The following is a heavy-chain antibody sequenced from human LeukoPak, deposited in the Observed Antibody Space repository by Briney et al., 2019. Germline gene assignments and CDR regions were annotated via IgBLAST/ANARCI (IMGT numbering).Heavy chain of an antibody. Sequence: PSETLSLTCTVSGGSITNYYWGWIRQPPGKGLEWIGSIYYSGSTYYNPSLKSRVTISVDTSKNQFSLKLSSVTAADTAVYYCARHGQIAPKPRIYGNWFDPWGQGTLVTVSS. J-gene: IGHJ5*02. CDR2: IYYSGST. V-gene: IGHV4-39*01. D-gene: IGHD2/OR15-2a*01. CDR3: ARHGQIAPKPRIYGNWFDP. CDR1: GGSITNYY.